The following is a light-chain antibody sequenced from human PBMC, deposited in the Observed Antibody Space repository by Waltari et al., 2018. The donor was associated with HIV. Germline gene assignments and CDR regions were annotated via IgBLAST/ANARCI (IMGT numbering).Light chain of an antibody. CDR2: EVT. CDR1: SSDVGGYNY. Sequence: QSALTQPPSASGSPGQSVTISCTGTSSDVGGYNYVSWYQQHPGKAPKLIIYEVTKRPSGVPDRFSGSKSGNTASRTVSGLQAEDEADYYCSSYAGGIGVFGGGTKLTVL. CDR3: SSYAGGIGV. J-gene: IGLJ3*02. V-gene: IGLV2-8*01.